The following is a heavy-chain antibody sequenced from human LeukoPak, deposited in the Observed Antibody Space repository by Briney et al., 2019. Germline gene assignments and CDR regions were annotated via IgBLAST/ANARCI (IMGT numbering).Heavy chain of an antibody. D-gene: IGHD6-6*01. V-gene: IGHV3-9*01. CDR3: ARVIIPVLAARPYYYMDV. CDR2: ISWNSGSI. Sequence: GGSLRLSCAASGFNLDDYAMHWVRQAPGKGLEWVSGISWNSGSIGYADSVKGRFTISRDNAKNSLYLQMNSLRAEDTAVYYCARVIIPVLAARPYYYMDVWGKGTTVTVSS. J-gene: IGHJ6*03. CDR1: GFNLDDYA.